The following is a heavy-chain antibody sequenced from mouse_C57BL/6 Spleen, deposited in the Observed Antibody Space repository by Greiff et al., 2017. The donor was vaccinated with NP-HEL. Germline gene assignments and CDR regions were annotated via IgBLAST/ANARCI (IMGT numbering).Heavy chain of an antibody. Sequence: QVQLQQSGAELAKPGASVKLSCKASGYTFTSYWMHWVKQRPGQGLEWIGYINPSSGYTKYNQKFKDKATLPADKSSSTAYMQLSSQTYEDSAVYYCARGGYDGDCWGKGTTLTVSS. D-gene: IGHD2-2*01. CDR1: GYTFTSYW. CDR3: ARGGYDGDC. V-gene: IGHV1-7*01. CDR2: INPSSGYT. J-gene: IGHJ2*01.